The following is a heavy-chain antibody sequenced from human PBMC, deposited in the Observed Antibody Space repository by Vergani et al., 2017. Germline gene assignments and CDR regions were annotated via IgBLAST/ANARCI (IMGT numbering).Heavy chain of an antibody. V-gene: IGHV1-69*02. CDR3: ATLLRLGELWGLYFDY. D-gene: IGHD3-16*01. CDR2: IIPILGIA. CDR1: GGTFSSYT. J-gene: IGHJ4*02. Sequence: QVQLVQSGAEVKKPGSSVKVSCKASGGTFSSYTISWVRQAPGQGLEWMGRIIPILGIANYAQKFQGRVTITADKSTSTAYMELSSLRSEDTAVYYCATLLRLGELWGLYFDYWGQGTLVTVSS.